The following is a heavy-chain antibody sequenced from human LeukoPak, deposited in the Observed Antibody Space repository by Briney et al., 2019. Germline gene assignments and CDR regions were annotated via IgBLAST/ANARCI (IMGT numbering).Heavy chain of an antibody. CDR3: AREDYRGAAGGNPAYWFFDL. CDR1: GFTFSSTW. D-gene: IGHD6-13*01. Sequence: GGSLRLSCAASGFTFSSTWMHWGRRVPGKGLVWVSRTNRDGTSTTYADSVKGRFTVTRDDATNTLHLHMDSLKVEDAAVYFCAREDYRGAAGGNPAYWFFDLWGRGTPVTVSS. J-gene: IGHJ2*01. CDR2: TNRDGTST. V-gene: IGHV3-74*01.